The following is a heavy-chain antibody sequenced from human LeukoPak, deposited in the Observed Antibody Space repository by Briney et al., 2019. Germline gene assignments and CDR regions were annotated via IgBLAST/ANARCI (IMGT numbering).Heavy chain of an antibody. CDR3: AKDREQWLVREDAFDI. CDR1: GFTFSSYA. V-gene: IGHV3-23*01. J-gene: IGHJ3*02. CDR2: ISGSGGST. D-gene: IGHD6-19*01. Sequence: PGGSLRLSCAASGFTFSSYAMSWVRQAPGKGLEWVSAISGSGGSTYYADSVKGRFTISRDNSKNTLYLQMNSLRAEDTAVYYCAKDREQWLVREDAFDIWGRGTMVTVSS.